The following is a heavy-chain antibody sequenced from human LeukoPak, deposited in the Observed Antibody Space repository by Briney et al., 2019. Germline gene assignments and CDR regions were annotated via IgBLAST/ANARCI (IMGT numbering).Heavy chain of an antibody. V-gene: IGHV3-21*01. D-gene: IGHD2-15*01. CDR2: ISSSSSYI. CDR1: GFTFSSYS. CDR3: ARDTPSYCSGGSCYG. J-gene: IGHJ4*02. Sequence: GGSLRLSCAASGFTFSSYSMNWVRQAPGKGLEWVSSISSSSSYIYYADSVKGRFTISRDNAKNSLYLQMNSLRAEDTAVYYCARDTPSYCSGGSCYGWGRGTLVTVSS.